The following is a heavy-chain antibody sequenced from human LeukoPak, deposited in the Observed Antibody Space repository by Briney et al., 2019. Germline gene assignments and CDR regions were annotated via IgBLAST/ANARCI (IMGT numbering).Heavy chain of an antibody. CDR1: GGTFSSYA. D-gene: IGHD5-12*01. V-gene: IGHV1-69*13. CDR3: ARDRGYSGYVTDAFDI. Sequence: GASVKVSCKASGGTFSSYAISWVRQAPGQGLEWMGGIIPIFGTANYAQKFQGRVTITADESTSTAYMELSSLRSEDTAVYYCARDRGYSGYVTDAFDIWGQGTMVTVSS. CDR2: IIPIFGTA. J-gene: IGHJ3*02.